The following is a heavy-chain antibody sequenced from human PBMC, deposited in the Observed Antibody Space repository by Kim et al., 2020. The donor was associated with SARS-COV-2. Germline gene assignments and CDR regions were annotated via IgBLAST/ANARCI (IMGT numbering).Heavy chain of an antibody. J-gene: IGHJ4*02. V-gene: IGHV3-43*01. CDR1: GFNFADYT. D-gene: IGHD2-2*01. CDR2: INRYGAT. CDR3: VKERNAHKDGLSD. Sequence: GGSLRLSCAASGFNFADYTMHWVRQPPGRGLEWVSFINRYGATSHVDSVKGRFTISRDNSRNSLYLEMNFLRTEDSALYYCVKERNAHKDGLSDWGQGTLVTVSS.